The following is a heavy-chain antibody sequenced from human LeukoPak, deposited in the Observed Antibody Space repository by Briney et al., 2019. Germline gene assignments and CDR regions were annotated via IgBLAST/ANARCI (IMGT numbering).Heavy chain of an antibody. CDR2: INPNSGGT. CDR3: ARASHFDWPIMDMMMGAFDI. V-gene: IGHV1-2*04. J-gene: IGHJ3*02. CDR1: GYTFTDYG. D-gene: IGHD3-9*01. Sequence: ASVKVSCKASGYTFTDYGFTWVRQAPGQGLEWMGWINPNSGGTNYAQKFQGWVTMTRDTSISTAYMELSRLRSDDTAVYYCARASHFDWPIMDMMMGAFDIWGQGTMVTVSS.